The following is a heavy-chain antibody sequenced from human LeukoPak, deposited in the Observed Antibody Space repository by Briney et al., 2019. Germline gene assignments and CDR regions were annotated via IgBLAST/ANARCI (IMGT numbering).Heavy chain of an antibody. D-gene: IGHD2-15*01. CDR1: GFTFSSFW. J-gene: IGHJ3*02. V-gene: IGHV3-74*01. Sequence: GGSLRLSCAASGFTFSSFWMHWVRQAPGKGLVWVSRINSDGSTINYADSVKGRFTISRDNAKNTLYLQVNSLRAEDTAVYYCARAVVAAYDAFDIWGQGTMVTVSS. CDR3: ARAVVAAYDAFDI. CDR2: INSDGSTI.